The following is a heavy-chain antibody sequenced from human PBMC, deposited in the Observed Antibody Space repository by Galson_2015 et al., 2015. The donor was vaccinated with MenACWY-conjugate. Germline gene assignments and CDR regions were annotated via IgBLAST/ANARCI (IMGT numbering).Heavy chain of an antibody. Sequence: VRQAPGKGPEWVSSISVSGSNTYYADSVKGRFTISRDNSKNTLYLQMNSLRAEDTAIYFCANTITANRYYFDYWGQGTVVTVSS. V-gene: IGHV3-23*01. J-gene: IGHJ4*02. CDR3: ANTITANRYYFDY. CDR2: ISVSGSNT. D-gene: IGHD1-14*01.